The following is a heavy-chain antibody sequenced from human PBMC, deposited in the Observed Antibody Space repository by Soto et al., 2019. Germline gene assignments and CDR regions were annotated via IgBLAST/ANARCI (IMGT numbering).Heavy chain of an antibody. Sequence: LSLTCTVSGGSISSGGYYWSWIRQHPGKGLEWIGYIYYSGSTYYNPSLKSRVTISVDTSKNQFSLKLSSVTAADTAVYYCARDYGSGSYYKAGWFDPWGQGTLVTVSS. CDR2: IYYSGST. D-gene: IGHD3-10*01. V-gene: IGHV4-31*03. CDR3: ARDYGSGSYYKAGWFDP. CDR1: GGSISSGGYY. J-gene: IGHJ5*02.